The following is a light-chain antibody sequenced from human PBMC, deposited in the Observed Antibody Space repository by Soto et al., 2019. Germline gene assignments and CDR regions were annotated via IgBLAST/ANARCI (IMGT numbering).Light chain of an antibody. J-gene: IGKJ5*01. CDR1: QDISNY. CDR2: DAS. CDR3: QQSDNLPFT. Sequence: DIQMTQSPSSLSASVGDRVTVTCQASQDISNYVNWYQQKQGKAPKLLIYDASNLETGVPSRFSGSGSGTDFTFTISSLQPEDIARYYCQQSDNLPFTFGQGTRLEIK. V-gene: IGKV1-33*01.